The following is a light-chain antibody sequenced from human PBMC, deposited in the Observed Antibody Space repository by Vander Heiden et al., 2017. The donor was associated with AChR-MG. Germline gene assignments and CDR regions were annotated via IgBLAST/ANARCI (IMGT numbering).Light chain of an antibody. Sequence: QAALTQPASVSGSPGQSITISCTGTSSDGGGYNYVSWYQQHPGKAPTLTIFDVSARPAGVSTRFSGSKAGTTASLTISGLQAEDEADYYCSSYTTSSTLIFGGGTKLTVL. V-gene: IGLV2-14*03. CDR3: SSYTTSSTLI. J-gene: IGLJ2*01. CDR2: DVS. CDR1: SSDGGGYNY.